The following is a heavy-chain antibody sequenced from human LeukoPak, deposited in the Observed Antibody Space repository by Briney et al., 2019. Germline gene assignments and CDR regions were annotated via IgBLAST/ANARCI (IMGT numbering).Heavy chain of an antibody. J-gene: IGHJ6*03. CDR1: GYTFTSYG. Sequence: ASVKVSCKASGYTFTSYGISWVRQAPGQGLEWMGWISAYNGNTNYAQKLQGRVTMTTDTSTSTAYMELRSLRSDDTAVYYCAREGQDLSKITVTTAYMDVWGKGTTVTVSS. CDR3: AREGQDLSKITVTTAYMDV. CDR2: ISAYNGNT. V-gene: IGHV1-18*01. D-gene: IGHD4-11*01.